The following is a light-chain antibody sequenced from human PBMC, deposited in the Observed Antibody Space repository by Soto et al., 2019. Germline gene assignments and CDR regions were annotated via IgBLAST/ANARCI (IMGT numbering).Light chain of an antibody. CDR2: DNN. CDR1: SSNIGNNY. Sequence: QSVLTQPPSVSAAPGQTVTISCSGSSSNIGNNYVFWYQQLPGTAPKLLIFDNNKRPSGIPDRFSGSKSGTSATLGITGLQTGDEADYYCETWDDRLNDRVFGGGTKLTVL. V-gene: IGLV1-51*01. CDR3: ETWDDRLNDRV. J-gene: IGLJ3*02.